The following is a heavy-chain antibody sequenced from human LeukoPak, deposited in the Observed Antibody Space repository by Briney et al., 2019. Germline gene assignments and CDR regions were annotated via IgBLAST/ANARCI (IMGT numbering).Heavy chain of an antibody. CDR3: ARDLEPPIAVTGFDP. J-gene: IGHJ5*02. V-gene: IGHV3-53*01. CDR2: IYSGGST. CDR1: GFTVSSNY. Sequence: GGSLRLSCAASGFTVSSNYMSWVRQAPGKGLEWVSVIYSGGSTYYADSVKGRFTISRDNAKNSLYLQMNSLRAEDTAVYYCARDLEPPIAVTGFDPWGQGTLVTVSS. D-gene: IGHD6-19*01.